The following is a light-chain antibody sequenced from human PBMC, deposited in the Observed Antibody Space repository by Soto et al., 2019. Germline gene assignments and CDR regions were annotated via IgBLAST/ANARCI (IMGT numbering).Light chain of an antibody. Sequence: EIVMTQSPATLSVSPGERATLSCRASQSVSSNLAWYQQKPGQAPRLLIFGASTRATGIPARFSGSGSGTEFTLTISSLQSEDFAVHYCQQYNTWPPITFGPGTRLDIK. J-gene: IGKJ5*01. CDR3: QQYNTWPPIT. CDR1: QSVSSN. CDR2: GAS. V-gene: IGKV3-15*01.